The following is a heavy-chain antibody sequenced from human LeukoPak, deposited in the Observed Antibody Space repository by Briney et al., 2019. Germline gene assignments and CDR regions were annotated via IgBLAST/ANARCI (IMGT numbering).Heavy chain of an antibody. CDR2: ISGSGGST. J-gene: IGHJ4*02. D-gene: IGHD5-12*01. CDR1: GFTFSTYA. CDR3: ARARPSMWIDY. Sequence: GGSLRLSCAASGFTFSTYAMSWVRQAPGKGLEWVSAISGSGGSTYYADSVKGRFTISRDNSKNTLYLQMNSLRPEDTAVYYCARARPSMWIDYWGQGTLVTVSS. V-gene: IGHV3-23*01.